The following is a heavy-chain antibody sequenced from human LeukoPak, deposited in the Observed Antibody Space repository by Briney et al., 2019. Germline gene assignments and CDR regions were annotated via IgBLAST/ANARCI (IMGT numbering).Heavy chain of an antibody. CDR3: AKDSTYYYDSSGHDYFDY. CDR2: ISGSGGST. D-gene: IGHD3-22*01. V-gene: IGHV3-23*01. J-gene: IGHJ4*02. CDR1: GFTFSSYG. Sequence: PGGSLRLSCAASGFTFSSYGMSWVRQAPGKGLEWVSAISGSGGSTYYADSVKGRFTISRDNSKNTLYLQMNSLRAEDTAVYYCAKDSTYYYDSSGHDYFDYWGQGTLVTVSS.